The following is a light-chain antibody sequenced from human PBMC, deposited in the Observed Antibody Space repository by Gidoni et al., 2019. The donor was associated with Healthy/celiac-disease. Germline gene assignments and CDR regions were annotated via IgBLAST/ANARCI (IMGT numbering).Light chain of an antibody. CDR1: QSVSSY. CDR3: QQRSNWPPSIT. V-gene: IGKV3-11*01. Sequence: DIVLTQSPATLSLSPGERATLSCRASQSVSSYLAWYQQKPGQAPRLLIYAASNRATGIPARFSGSGSGTEFTLNISSLEPEDFAVYYGQQRSNWPPSITFGQGTRLEIK. J-gene: IGKJ5*01. CDR2: AAS.